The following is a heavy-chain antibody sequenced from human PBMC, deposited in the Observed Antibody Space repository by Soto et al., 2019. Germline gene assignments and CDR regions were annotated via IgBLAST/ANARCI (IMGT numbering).Heavy chain of an antibody. V-gene: IGHV3-73*02. CDR2: IRSKANSYAT. D-gene: IGHD1-1*01. CDR1: GFTFSGSA. Sequence: EVQLVESGGGLVQPGGSLKLSCAASGFTFSGSAMHWVRQASGKGLEWVGRIRSKANSYATAYAASVKGRFTISRDDSKNTAYLQMNSLKTEDTAVYYCTRHMERSFLMGNVDYYYYYGMDVWGQGTTVTVSS. CDR3: TRHMERSFLMGNVDYYYYYGMDV. J-gene: IGHJ6*02.